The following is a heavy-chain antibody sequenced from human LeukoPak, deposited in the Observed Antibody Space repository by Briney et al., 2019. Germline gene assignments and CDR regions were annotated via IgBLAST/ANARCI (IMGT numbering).Heavy chain of an antibody. J-gene: IGHJ4*02. CDR3: AKQKTNSRAYYVDR. D-gene: IGHD6-13*01. Sequence: RGSLRLSCAASGFASISFVVSWVGQAPGKGLEWVSAISGTGGSTYYADSVKGRFTISRDNSKNTLYLQMNSLRADDTAVYYCAKQKTNSRAYYVDRWGQRTLVTVSS. V-gene: IGHV3-23*01. CDR2: ISGTGGST. CDR1: GFASISFV.